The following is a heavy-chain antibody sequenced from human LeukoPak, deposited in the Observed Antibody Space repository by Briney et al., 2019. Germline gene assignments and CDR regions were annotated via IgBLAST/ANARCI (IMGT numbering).Heavy chain of an antibody. CDR1: GFTFGDYA. CDR2: IRSKAYGGTT. Sequence: GGSLRLSCTASGFTFGDYAMSWFSQAPGKGLEWVGFIRSKAYGGTTEYAASVKGRFTISRDDSKSIAYLQMNSLKTEDTAVYYCTREDIAVADYWGQGTLVTVSS. V-gene: IGHV3-49*03. D-gene: IGHD6-19*01. CDR3: TREDIAVADY. J-gene: IGHJ4*02.